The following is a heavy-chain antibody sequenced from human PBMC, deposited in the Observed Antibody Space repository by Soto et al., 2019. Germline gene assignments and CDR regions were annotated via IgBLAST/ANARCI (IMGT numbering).Heavy chain of an antibody. CDR2: ISGSGGST. V-gene: IGHV3-23*01. CDR3: AKDSSIADNWFDP. Sequence: GWSLRLSCAASVFTFSSYAMSWFRQAPGKGLEWVSAISGSGGSTYYADSVKGRFTISRDNSKNTLYLQMNSLRAEDTAVYYCAKDSSIADNWFDPWGQGTLVTVSS. D-gene: IGHD6-6*01. J-gene: IGHJ5*02. CDR1: VFTFSSYA.